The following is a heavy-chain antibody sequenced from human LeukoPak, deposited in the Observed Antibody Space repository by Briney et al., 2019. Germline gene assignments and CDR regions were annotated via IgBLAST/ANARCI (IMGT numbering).Heavy chain of an antibody. CDR3: AKGYDSSGTGTFDY. CDR2: ISGSGGST. CDR1: GFTFSSYA. J-gene: IGHJ4*02. V-gene: IGHV3-23*01. D-gene: IGHD3-22*01. Sequence: GGSLRLSCAASGFTFSSYAMSWVRQAPGKGLEWVSTISGSGGSTYYADSVKGRFTNSRDNSKNTLYLQMNRLRAGDTAVYYCAKGYDSSGTGTFDYWGQGTLITVSS.